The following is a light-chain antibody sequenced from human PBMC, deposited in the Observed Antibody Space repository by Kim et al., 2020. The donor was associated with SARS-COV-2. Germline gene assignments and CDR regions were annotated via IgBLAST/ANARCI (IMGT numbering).Light chain of an antibody. CDR3: QVWDSTSDPVV. CDR2: YDS. Sequence: APGKTARITGGGNNIGSKNVHWYQQKAGQAPELVMYYDSDRPSGIPERFSGSNSGNTATLTISRVEAGDEADYYCQVWDSTSDPVVFGGGTQLTVL. J-gene: IGLJ2*01. CDR1: NIGSKN. V-gene: IGLV3-21*04.